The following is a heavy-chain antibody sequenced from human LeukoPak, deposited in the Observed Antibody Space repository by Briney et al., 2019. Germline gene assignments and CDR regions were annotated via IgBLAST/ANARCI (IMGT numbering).Heavy chain of an antibody. V-gene: IGHV4-59*02. D-gene: IGHD6-13*01. CDR2: IYHTGST. Sequence: SETLSLTCTISGGSVSDYYWSWIRQSPGKGLEWIGYIYHTGSTSYSPSLKSRVTISADTSQNQFSLKLSSVTAADTAVYYCASGGGQQLVDYWGQGTLVTVSS. J-gene: IGHJ4*02. CDR3: ASGGGQQLVDY. CDR1: GGSVSDYY.